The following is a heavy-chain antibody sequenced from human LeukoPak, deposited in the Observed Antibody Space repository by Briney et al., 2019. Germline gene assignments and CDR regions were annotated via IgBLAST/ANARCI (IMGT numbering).Heavy chain of an antibody. CDR1: GGSITGYY. D-gene: IGHD6-6*01. J-gene: IGHJ5*02. V-gene: IGHV4-4*07. Sequence: PSETLSFTCTVSGGSITGYYWSWIRQPAGKGLEWIGRIYTIGRINYNPSLESRVTMSVDTSKNQFSLKLNSVTAADTAVYYCARDSSGSTSSLPGTNWFNPWGQGTLVTVSS. CDR3: ARDSSGSTSSLPGTNWFNP. CDR2: IYTIGRI.